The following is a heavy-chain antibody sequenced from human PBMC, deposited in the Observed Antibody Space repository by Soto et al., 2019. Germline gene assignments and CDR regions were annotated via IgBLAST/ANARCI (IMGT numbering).Heavy chain of an antibody. CDR2: MRHSGGT. CDR3: ARVERGTATTVVDAFDI. Sequence: QVQLQQWGAGLLKPSETLSLTCAVYGGFVSSGSYYWSWIRQPPEKGLEWIGEMRHSGGTHFNPSLKSRVIISVDTSKNQFSLKMSSVTAADTALYYCARVERGTATTVVDAFDIWGPGTMVTVSS. D-gene: IGHD1-1*01. V-gene: IGHV4-34*01. J-gene: IGHJ3*02. CDR1: GGFVSSGSYY.